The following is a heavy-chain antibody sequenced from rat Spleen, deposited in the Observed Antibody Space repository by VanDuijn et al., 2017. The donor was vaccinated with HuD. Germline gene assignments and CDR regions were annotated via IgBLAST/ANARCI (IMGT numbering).Heavy chain of an antibody. CDR2: IWSGGST. V-gene: IGHV2-4*01. CDR1: ERSLCTYG. CDR3: TRDAFGDYFDY. D-gene: IGHD4-3*01. J-gene: IGHJ2*01. Sequence: VLRGESGPGLVQPSRSLSLACTVCERSLCTYGVVRFRLWSGKGLEWMGAIWSGGSTDYNSALKSRLSISRDTSKSQVFLKMNSLQTEDTAIYFCTRDAFGDYFDYWGQGVIVTVSS.